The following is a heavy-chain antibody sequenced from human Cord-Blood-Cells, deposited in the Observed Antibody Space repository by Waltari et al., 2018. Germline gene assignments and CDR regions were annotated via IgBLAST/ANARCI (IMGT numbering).Heavy chain of an antibody. D-gene: IGHD3-10*01. CDR2: ISSSSSYI. V-gene: IGHV3-21*01. CDR1: GFTFSSYS. Sequence: EVQLVESGGGLVKPGGSLRLSCAASGFTFSSYSMNWVRQAPGKGLEWVSSISSSSSYIYYADSVKGRVTSARDNAKHSLYLQMNSLRAEDTAVYYCARSDDYYGSGSYYYYGMDVWGQWTTVTVSS. J-gene: IGHJ6*02. CDR3: ARSDDYYGSGSYYYYGMDV.